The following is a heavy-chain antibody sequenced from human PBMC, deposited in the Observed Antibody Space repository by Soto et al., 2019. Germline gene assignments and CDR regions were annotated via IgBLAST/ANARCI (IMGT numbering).Heavy chain of an antibody. Sequence: EVQLVESGGGLVQPGGSLRLSCAVSGFTLSSYWMHWVRQVPGKELVWVSRMNSDGSSTSYADSVKGRFTISRDNAKNTLYLQMNSLRADDTGLYYCARVGCSGGSCIDYWGQGTLVTVTS. V-gene: IGHV3-74*01. CDR1: GFTLSSYW. CDR3: ARVGCSGGSCIDY. CDR2: MNSDGSST. D-gene: IGHD2-15*01. J-gene: IGHJ4*02.